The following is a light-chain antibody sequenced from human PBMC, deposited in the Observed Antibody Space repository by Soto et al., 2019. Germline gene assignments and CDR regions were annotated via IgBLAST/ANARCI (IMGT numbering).Light chain of an antibody. CDR3: QHFGSSLT. V-gene: IGKV2-28*01. CDR2: LGS. Sequence: DIVMTQSPLSLPVTPGEPASISCRSSQSLLHSNGYNFLDWYLQKPGQSPQLLIYLGSSRSSGVPDRFSGSGSGTDFTLTINRLEPEDFAVYYCQHFGSSLTFGGGTKVEIK. CDR1: QSLLHSNGYNF. J-gene: IGKJ4*01.